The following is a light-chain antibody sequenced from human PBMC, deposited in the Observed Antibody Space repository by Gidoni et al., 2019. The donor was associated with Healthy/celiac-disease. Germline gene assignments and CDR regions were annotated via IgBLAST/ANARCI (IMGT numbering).Light chain of an antibody. CDR1: QSVSSNY. CDR2: DAS. V-gene: IGKV3D-20*01. J-gene: IGKJ1*01. Sequence: EIMWTRPPATLSFSPGERATITSGASQSVSSNYLAWYQQKPGLAPRLLIYDASSMATGIPDRFSGSGSGTDFTLTISSLEPEDIAAYYCQQYGSPPGTFGQGTKVEIK. CDR3: QQYGSPPGT.